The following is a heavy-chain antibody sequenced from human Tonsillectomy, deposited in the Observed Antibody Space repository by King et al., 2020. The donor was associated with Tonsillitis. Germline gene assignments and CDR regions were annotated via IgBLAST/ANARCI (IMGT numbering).Heavy chain of an antibody. D-gene: IGHD3-10*01. CDR3: STSPPGPGGDY. Sequence: QLVQSGAEVKKPGASVRLSCKASGYTFTNYYMHWVRQAPGQGLEWMGMINPSGGSTIYAQRFQGRLIMTRDTSTSTVYMYLGSLRSDDTAMYYCSTSPPGPGGDYWGQGTLATVSS. CDR2: INPSGGST. CDR1: GYTFTNYY. V-gene: IGHV1-46*01. J-gene: IGHJ4*02.